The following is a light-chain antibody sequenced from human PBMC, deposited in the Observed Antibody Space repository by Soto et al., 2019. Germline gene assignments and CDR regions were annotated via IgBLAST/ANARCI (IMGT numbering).Light chain of an antibody. Sequence: QSALTQPASMSGSPGQSITISCTGTSSDVGGYNYVSWYQQHPGKAPKLMIYEVSNRPSGVSNRFSGSKSGNSASLAISGLRAEDEADYYCRSYTGSSTPQVFGTGTKVTVL. CDR1: SSDVGGYNY. CDR3: RSYTGSSTPQV. CDR2: EVS. V-gene: IGLV2-14*01. J-gene: IGLJ1*01.